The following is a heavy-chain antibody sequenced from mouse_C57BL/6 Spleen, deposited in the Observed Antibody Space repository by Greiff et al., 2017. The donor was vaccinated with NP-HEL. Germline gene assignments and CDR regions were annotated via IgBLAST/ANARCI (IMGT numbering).Heavy chain of an antibody. J-gene: IGHJ4*01. CDR3: ASYHDYLGAMDY. Sequence: EVQLQQSGPELVKPGASVKISCKASGYTFTDYYMNWVKQSHGKSLEWIGDINPNNGGTSYNQKFKGKATLTVDKSSSTAYMELRSLTSEDSAVYYCASYHDYLGAMDYWGQGASVTVAS. CDR2: INPNNGGT. D-gene: IGHD2-4*01. V-gene: IGHV1-26*01. CDR1: GYTFTDYY.